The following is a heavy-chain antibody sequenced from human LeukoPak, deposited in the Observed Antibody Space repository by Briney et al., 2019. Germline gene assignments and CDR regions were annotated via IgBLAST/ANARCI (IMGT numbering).Heavy chain of an antibody. V-gene: IGHV4-61*05. CDR2: IYHCGST. CDR1: GGSISSSSYY. D-gene: IGHD3-3*01. Sequence: SETLSLTCTVSGGSISSSSYYWGWIRQPPGKGLEWIGEIYHCGSTNYNPSLKSRVTISVDKSKNQFSLKLSSVTAADTAVYYCARAPLYDFWSGSPFDPWGQGTLVTVSS. CDR3: ARAPLYDFWSGSPFDP. J-gene: IGHJ5*01.